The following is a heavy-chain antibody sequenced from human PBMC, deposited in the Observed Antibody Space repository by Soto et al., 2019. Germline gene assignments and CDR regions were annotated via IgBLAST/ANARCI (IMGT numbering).Heavy chain of an antibody. Sequence: EVQLVESGGGLVKPGGSLRLSCAASGFTFSSYSMNWVRQAPGKGLEWVSSISSSSSYIYYADSVKGRFTISRDNAKNSLYLQMNSLRVEDTAVYYCARDPPPGYDHDYWGQGTLVTVSS. CDR2: ISSSSSYI. J-gene: IGHJ4*02. CDR1: GFTFSSYS. V-gene: IGHV3-21*01. CDR3: ARDPPPGYDHDY. D-gene: IGHD5-12*01.